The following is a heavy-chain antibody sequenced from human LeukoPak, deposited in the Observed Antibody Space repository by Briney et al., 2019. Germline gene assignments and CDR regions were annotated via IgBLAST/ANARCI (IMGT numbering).Heavy chain of an antibody. CDR2: IYYTGST. Sequence: PSETLSLTCTVSGGSISSYYWSWIRQPRGKGLEWIGYIYYTGSTNYNPSLKSRVTISVDTSKNQFSLKLRYVTAADTAVYYCARWTSGWFDPWGQGTLVTVSS. J-gene: IGHJ5*02. CDR1: GGSISSYY. D-gene: IGHD3/OR15-3a*01. V-gene: IGHV4-59*08. CDR3: ARWTSGWFDP.